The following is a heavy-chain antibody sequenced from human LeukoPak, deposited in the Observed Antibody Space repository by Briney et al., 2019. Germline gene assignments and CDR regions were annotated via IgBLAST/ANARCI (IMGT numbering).Heavy chain of an antibody. J-gene: IGHJ6*02. D-gene: IGHD3-10*01. CDR1: GYTFTSYD. CDR2: MNPNSGNT. V-gene: IGHV1-8*01. CDR3: ARGWVTMVRGVIINYYYYGMDV. Sequence: GASVKVSCKASGYTFTSYDINWVRQATGQGLEWMGWMNPNSGNTGYAQKFQGRVTMTRNTSISTAYMELSSLRSEDTAVYYCARGWVTMVRGVIINYYYYGMDVWGQGTTVTVSS.